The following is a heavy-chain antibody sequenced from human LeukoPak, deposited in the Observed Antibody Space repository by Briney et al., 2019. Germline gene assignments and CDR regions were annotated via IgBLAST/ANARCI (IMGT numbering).Heavy chain of an antibody. CDR1: GFTFSSYA. CDR3: ARAGGYGDYVLGY. V-gene: IGHV3-48*03. CDR2: ISSSGSTI. Sequence: GGSLTLSCAASGFTFSSYAMSWVRQAPGKGLEWVSYISSSGSTIYYADSVKGRFTISRDNAKNSLYLQMNSLRAEDTAVYYCARAGGYGDYVLGYWGQGTLVTVSS. D-gene: IGHD4-17*01. J-gene: IGHJ4*02.